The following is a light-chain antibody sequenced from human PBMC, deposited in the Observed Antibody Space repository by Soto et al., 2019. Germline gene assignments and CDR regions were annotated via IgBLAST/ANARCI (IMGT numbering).Light chain of an antibody. V-gene: IGKV1-5*01. Sequence: DVQMTQSPSTLSASVGDRVTITCRASQSISSWLAWYQQKPGKAPKLLIYDAPSLESGVPSRFSGSGSGTEFSLTIASLQPDDFATYYCQQYETFSGTFGPGTKVDI. J-gene: IGKJ1*01. CDR3: QQYETFSGT. CDR1: QSISSW. CDR2: DAP.